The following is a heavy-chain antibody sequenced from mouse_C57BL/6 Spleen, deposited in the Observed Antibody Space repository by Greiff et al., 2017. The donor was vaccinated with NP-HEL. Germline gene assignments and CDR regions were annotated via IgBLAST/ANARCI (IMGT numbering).Heavy chain of an antibody. CDR3: ARNPYYYGSSYYYFDY. CDR2: IWSGGST. Sequence: VKLMESGPGLVQPSQSLSITCTVSGFSLTSYGVHWVRQSPGKGLEWLGVIWSGGSTDYNAAFISRLSISKDNSKSQVFFKMNSLQADDTAIYYCARNPYYYGSSYYYFDYWGQGTTLTVSS. V-gene: IGHV2-2*01. CDR1: GFSLTSYG. D-gene: IGHD1-1*01. J-gene: IGHJ2*01.